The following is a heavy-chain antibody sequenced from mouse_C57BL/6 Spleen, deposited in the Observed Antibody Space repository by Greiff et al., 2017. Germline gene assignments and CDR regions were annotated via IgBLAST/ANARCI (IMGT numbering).Heavy chain of an antibody. CDR1: GFTFSDYY. D-gene: IGHD1-1*01. CDR3: ARPGSSPYWYFDV. CDR2: INYDGSST. Sequence: EVKLVESEGGLVQPGSSMKLSCTASGFTFSDYYMAWVRQVPEKGLEWVANINYDGSSTYYLDSLKSRFIISRDNAKNILYLQMSSLKSEDTATYYCARPGSSPYWYFDVWGTGTTVTVSS. V-gene: IGHV5-16*01. J-gene: IGHJ1*03.